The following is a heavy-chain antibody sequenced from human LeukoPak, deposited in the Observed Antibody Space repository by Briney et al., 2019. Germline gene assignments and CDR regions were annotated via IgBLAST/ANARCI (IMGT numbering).Heavy chain of an antibody. Sequence: GASVKVSCKASGGTFSSYAISWVRQAPGQGLEWMGRIIPILGIANYAQKFQGRVTITADKSTSTAYMELSSLRSEDTAVYYCARDSGKVKKYSNYAYYCYGMDVWGQGTTVTVSS. D-gene: IGHD4-4*01. V-gene: IGHV1-69*04. CDR1: GGTFSSYA. CDR3: ARDSGKVKKYSNYAYYCYGMDV. J-gene: IGHJ6*02. CDR2: IIPILGIA.